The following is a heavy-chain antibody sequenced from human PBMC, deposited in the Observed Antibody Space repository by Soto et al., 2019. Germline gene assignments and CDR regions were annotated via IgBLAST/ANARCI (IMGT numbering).Heavy chain of an antibody. D-gene: IGHD6-19*01. CDR1: LFTFTSYA. CDR3: VNMSVTRISAVAQWLVNV. CDR2: ISYDGSNK. Sequence: PGGFMRVSWTASLFTFTSYAMHWVLQAPGKGLEWVAVISYDGSNKYYADSVKGRFTISRDNSKNTLYLQMNSLRAEDTAVYYFVNMSVTRISAVAQWLVNV. J-gene: IGHJ6*01. V-gene: IGHV3-30*18.